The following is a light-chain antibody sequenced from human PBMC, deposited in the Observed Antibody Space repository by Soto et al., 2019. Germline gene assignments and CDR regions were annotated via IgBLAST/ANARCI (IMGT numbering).Light chain of an antibody. CDR2: GAS. CDR3: QQYGSSSWT. CDR1: QSVSSSY. J-gene: IGKJ1*01. Sequence: IVLTQSPGTLSLSPGERATLACRASQSVSSSYLAWYQQKPGQAPRLLIYGASSRATGIPDRFSGSGSGTDFPLTISRLEPEGFAVYYCQQYGSSSWTFGQGTKVEIK. V-gene: IGKV3-20*01.